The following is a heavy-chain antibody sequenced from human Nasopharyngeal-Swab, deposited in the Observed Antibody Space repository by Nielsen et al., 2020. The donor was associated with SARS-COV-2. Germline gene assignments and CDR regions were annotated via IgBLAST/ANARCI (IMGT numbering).Heavy chain of an antibody. D-gene: IGHD2-2*01. Sequence: RQAPGKGLEWIGYIYYSGSTYYNPSLKSRVTISVDTSKNQFSLKLSSVTAADTAVYYCARDRVVPAARWAYYYYYGMDVWGQGTTVTVSS. CDR2: IYYSGST. J-gene: IGHJ6*02. CDR3: ARDRVVPAARWAYYYYYGMDV. V-gene: IGHV4-31*02.